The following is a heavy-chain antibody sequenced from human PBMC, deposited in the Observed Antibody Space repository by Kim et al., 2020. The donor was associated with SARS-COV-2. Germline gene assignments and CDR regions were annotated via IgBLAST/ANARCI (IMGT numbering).Heavy chain of an antibody. J-gene: IGHJ4*02. D-gene: IGHD3-10*01. Sequence: GGSLRLSCAASGFTFSSYSMNWVRQAPGKGLEWVSYISSSSSTIYYADSVKGRFTISRDNAKNSLYLQMNSLRDEDTAVYYCARELLWFGELLATRPFDYWGQGTLVTVS. CDR2: ISSSSSTI. CDR3: ARELLWFGELLATRPFDY. V-gene: IGHV3-48*02. CDR1: GFTFSSYS.